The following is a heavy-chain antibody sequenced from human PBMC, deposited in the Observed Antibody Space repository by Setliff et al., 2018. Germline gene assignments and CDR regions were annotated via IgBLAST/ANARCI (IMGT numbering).Heavy chain of an antibody. D-gene: IGHD3-16*01. J-gene: IGHJ4*02. CDR3: ARDGGEY. CDR2: INQDGSGK. V-gene: IGHV3-7*01. CDR1: GFTFSTYW. Sequence: GSLRLSCAASGFTFSTYWMSWVRQAPGKGLEWVGNINQDGSGKYYVDSVKGRFTISRDNAKNSLYLQMNSLRAEDTAVYYCARDGGEYWGQGTLVTVSS.